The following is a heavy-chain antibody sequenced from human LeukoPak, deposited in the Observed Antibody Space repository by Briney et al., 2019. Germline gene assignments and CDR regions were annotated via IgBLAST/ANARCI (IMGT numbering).Heavy chain of an antibody. D-gene: IGHD2-2*01. CDR2: INHSGST. J-gene: IGHJ6*02. CDR3: ASLPKPVVPAARRYYYGMDV. Sequence: PSETLSLTCAVYGGSFSGYYWSWILQPPGKGLEWIGEINHSGSTNYNPSLKSRVTISVDTSKNQFSLKLSSVTAADTAVYYCASLPKPVVPAARRYYYGMDVWGQGTTVTVSS. V-gene: IGHV4-34*01. CDR1: GGSFSGYY.